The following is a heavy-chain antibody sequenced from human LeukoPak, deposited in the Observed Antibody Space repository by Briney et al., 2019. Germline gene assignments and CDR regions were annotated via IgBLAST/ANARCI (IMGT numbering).Heavy chain of an antibody. CDR3: AKDSTGNWNDPWGYFDN. J-gene: IGHJ4*02. Sequence: GGSLRLSCAASGFTFSSYGMHWVRQAPGKGLEWVAVISYDGSKKYYADSVKGRFTISRDNSKNTLYLQMNSLRAEDTAVYYCAKDSTGNWNDPWGYFDNWGQGTLVTVSS. D-gene: IGHD1-20*01. V-gene: IGHV3-30*18. CDR1: GFTFSSYG. CDR2: ISYDGSKK.